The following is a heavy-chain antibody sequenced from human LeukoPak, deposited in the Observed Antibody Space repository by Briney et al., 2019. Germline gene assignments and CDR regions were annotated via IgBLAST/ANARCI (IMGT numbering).Heavy chain of an antibody. CDR2: IFYSGST. V-gene: IGHV4-39*01. D-gene: IGHD3-10*01. J-gene: IGHJ4*02. CDR3: ARLSRAGYYFDY. CDR1: GGSIRSGSYY. Sequence: PSETLSLTCTVPGGSIRSGSYYWDWIRQPPGKGLEWIGTIFYSGSTYYSPSLKSRVTISVDTSRNQFFLNLSSVTAADTAVYYCARLSRAGYYFDYWGQGTLVTVSS.